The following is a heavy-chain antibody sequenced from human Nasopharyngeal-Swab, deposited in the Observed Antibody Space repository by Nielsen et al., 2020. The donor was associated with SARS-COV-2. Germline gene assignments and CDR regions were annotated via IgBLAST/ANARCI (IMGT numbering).Heavy chain of an antibody. J-gene: IGHJ6*03. Sequence: SETLSLTCDVSGGSIRSSNWWTLVRQPPGKGLEWIGEIYHGGNTNYNPSLKSRVSILVDKSKNQFSLKLTSVTATDTAVYYCARAQRELAATIFYDYMDVWGKGTTVTVSS. CDR3: ARAQRELAATIFYDYMDV. CDR1: GGSIRSSNW. D-gene: IGHD6-25*01. V-gene: IGHV4-4*02. CDR2: IYHGGNT.